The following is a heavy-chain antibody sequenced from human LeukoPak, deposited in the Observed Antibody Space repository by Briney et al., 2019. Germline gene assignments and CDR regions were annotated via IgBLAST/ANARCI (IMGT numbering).Heavy chain of an antibody. CDR3: TGRKIYSYDAFDI. Sequence: GGSLRLSCAASGFTFSRSWMSWVRQAPGKGLEWVGRIKSKTDGGTTDYAAPVKGRFTISRDDSKNTLYLQMNSLKTEDTAVYYCTGRKIYSYDAFDIWGQGTMVTVSS. D-gene: IGHD5-18*01. V-gene: IGHV3-15*01. CDR1: GFTFSRSW. CDR2: IKSKTDGGTT. J-gene: IGHJ3*02.